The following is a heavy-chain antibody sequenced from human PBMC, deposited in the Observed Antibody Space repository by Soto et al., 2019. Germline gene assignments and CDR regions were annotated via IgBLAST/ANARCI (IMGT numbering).Heavy chain of an antibody. CDR1: GGSISSYY. CDR3: ARRGKKSFYYYMDV. Sequence: QVQLQESGPGLVKPSETLSLTCTVSGGSISSYYWTWVRQSPGKGLEWIGYVFSSGSTNYNPSLECRVTISLDTSKNHFSLKVISVTAADTAVYYCARRGKKSFYYYMDVWGKGTTVTVSS. J-gene: IGHJ6*03. CDR2: VFSSGST. V-gene: IGHV4-59*08.